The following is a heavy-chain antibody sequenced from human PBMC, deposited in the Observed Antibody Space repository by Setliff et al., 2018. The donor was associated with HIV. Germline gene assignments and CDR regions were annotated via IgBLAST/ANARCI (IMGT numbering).Heavy chain of an antibody. D-gene: IGHD3-3*01. J-gene: IGHJ4*02. CDR1: GGSINNNNYY. CDR2: IYYTEGT. CDR3: AGGYYNFWSGPPFY. Sequence: TSEILSLTCTVSGGSINNNNYYWGWIRQPPGKGLEWIGSIYYTEGTYSNPSLTSRLSISVDTSKNQFSLKLSSVTAADTAVYYCAGGYYNFWSGPPFYWGQGTLVTVSS. V-gene: IGHV4-39*01.